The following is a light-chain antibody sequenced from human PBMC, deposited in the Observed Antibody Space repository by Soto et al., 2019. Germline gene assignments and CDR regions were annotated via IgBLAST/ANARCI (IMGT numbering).Light chain of an antibody. Sequence: TQSPSTLSASVGDRVTITCRASQTGSNSYLAWYQQKPGQAPRLLIYGASSRATGIPDRFSGSGSGTDFTLTISRLEPEDFAVYHCQQYGTSPLTLGQGTRLEIK. V-gene: IGKV3-20*01. CDR1: QTGSNSY. CDR3: QQYGTSPLT. CDR2: GAS. J-gene: IGKJ5*01.